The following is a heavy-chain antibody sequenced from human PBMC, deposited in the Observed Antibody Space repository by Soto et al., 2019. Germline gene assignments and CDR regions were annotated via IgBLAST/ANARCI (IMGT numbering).Heavy chain of an antibody. CDR2: IIPIFGTA. CDR1: GGTFSSYA. CDR3: ASGWVVPAAMLRTYYYVMYV. V-gene: IGHV1-69*01. D-gene: IGHD2-2*01. J-gene: IGHJ6*02. Sequence: QVQLVQSGAEVKKPGSSVKVSCKASGGTFSSYAISWVRQAPGQGLEWMGGIIPIFGTANYAQKFQGRVTTTADESRSTAYMELSRLRSEDTAVYYCASGWVVPAAMLRTYYYVMYVWGQGPTATASS.